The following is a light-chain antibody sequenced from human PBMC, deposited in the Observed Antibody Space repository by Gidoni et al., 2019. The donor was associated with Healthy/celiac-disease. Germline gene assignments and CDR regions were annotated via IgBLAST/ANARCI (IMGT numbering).Light chain of an antibody. V-gene: IGLV2-14*03. Sequence: SALTKPASVSGSPGQSITISCTGTSSDVGGYNDVSWYQKHPGKAPKLMIYDVSNRPSGVSNRFSGSKSGNTASLTSSGLQVDDEVDYYCSSYTSSSTVVFGGGTKLTVL. CDR2: DVS. CDR3: SSYTSSSTVV. J-gene: IGLJ2*01. CDR1: SSDVGGYND.